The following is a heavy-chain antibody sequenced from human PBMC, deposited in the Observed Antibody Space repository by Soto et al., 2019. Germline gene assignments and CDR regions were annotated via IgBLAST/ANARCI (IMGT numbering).Heavy chain of an antibody. CDR3: XXXXXXXXXAHFDY. J-gene: IGHJ4*02. V-gene: IGHV3-30-3*01. CDR2: ISYDGSNK. Sequence: QVQLVESGGGVVQPGRSLRLSCAASGFTFSSYAMHWVRQAPGKGLEWVAVISYDGSNKYYADSVKGRFTISRDNSKNTVYLQMNXLXXXXXXVYXXXXXXXXXXXAHFDYWGQGTLVTVSS. D-gene: IGHD2-8*01. CDR1: GFTFSSYA.